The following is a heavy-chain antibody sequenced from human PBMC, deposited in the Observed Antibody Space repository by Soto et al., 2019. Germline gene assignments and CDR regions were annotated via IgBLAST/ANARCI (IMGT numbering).Heavy chain of an antibody. J-gene: IGHJ6*02. CDR1: GFTFTSSA. V-gene: IGHV1-58*01. Sequence: VSSVKVSCKASGFTFTSSAVQWVRQARGQRLEWIGWIVVGSGNTNYAQKFQERVTITRDMSTSTACMELSSLRSEDTAVYYCAAGGITMVRGVSALSYYYGMDVWGQGTTVTVS. CDR2: IVVGSGNT. CDR3: AAGGITMVRGVSALSYYYGMDV. D-gene: IGHD3-10*01.